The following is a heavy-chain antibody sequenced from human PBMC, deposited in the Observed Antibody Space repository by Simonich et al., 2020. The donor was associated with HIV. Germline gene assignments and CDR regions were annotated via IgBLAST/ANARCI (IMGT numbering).Heavy chain of an antibody. Sequence: QVQLQQWGAGLLKPSETLSLTCAVYGGSFSGYYWSWIRQPPGKGLEWIGEINHSGITNYKSYLNSRATISVDKSKNQFSLKLSSVTAADTAIYYCARRDRELILYFDYWGQGNLVTVSS. V-gene: IGHV4-34*01. CDR3: ARRDRELILYFDY. D-gene: IGHD3-3*01. CDR2: INHSGIT. CDR1: GGSFSGYY. J-gene: IGHJ4*02.